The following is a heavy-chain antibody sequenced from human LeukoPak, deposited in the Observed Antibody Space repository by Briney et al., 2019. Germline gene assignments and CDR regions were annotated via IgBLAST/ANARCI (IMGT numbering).Heavy chain of an antibody. V-gene: IGHV3-49*04. CDR1: GFTFADHA. D-gene: IGHD3-10*01. J-gene: IGHJ6*02. CDR2: VRSKNYRGTA. Sequence: GGSLRLSCIASGFTFADHAMSWVRQAPGKGLEWVAFVRSKNYRGTAEYAASVRGRFTISRDDSMSIAYLQMNSLETEDTAVYFCARGPRDLWLYYGMDVWGQGTTVIVSS. CDR3: ARGPRDLWLYYGMDV.